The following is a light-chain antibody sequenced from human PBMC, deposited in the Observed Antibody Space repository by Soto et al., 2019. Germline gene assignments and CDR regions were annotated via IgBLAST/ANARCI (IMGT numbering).Light chain of an antibody. J-gene: IGKJ1*01. CDR1: QSVSSN. Sequence: EIVMKQSPATLSVSPGERATLSCRASQSVSSNLAWYQQKPGQAPRLLIYGASTRATGIPARFSGSGSGTEFTLTISRLQSEDFAVYYCQQYNNWPWTFGQGTKVDIK. CDR3: QQYNNWPWT. CDR2: GAS. V-gene: IGKV3-15*01.